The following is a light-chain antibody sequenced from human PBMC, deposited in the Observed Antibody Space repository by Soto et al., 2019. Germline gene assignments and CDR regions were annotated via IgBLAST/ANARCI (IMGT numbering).Light chain of an antibody. CDR1: QYISSY. J-gene: IGKJ1*01. CDR2: VAS. CDR3: QQSYSIPGT. Sequence: DIQMTQSPSSLSASVGDRVTTTCRASQYISSYLNWYQQKPGKVPKLLIYVASSLQSGVPSRFSGSGSGTDFTLTISSLQPEDFATYYCQQSYSIPGTFGQGTKVEIK. V-gene: IGKV1-39*01.